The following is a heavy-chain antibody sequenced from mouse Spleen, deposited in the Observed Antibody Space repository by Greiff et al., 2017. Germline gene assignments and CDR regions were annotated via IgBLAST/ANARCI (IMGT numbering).Heavy chain of an antibody. CDR3: APDDGYYGAWFAY. D-gene: IGHD2-3*01. Sequence: VQLQQSGAELVRPGALVKLSCKASGFNIKDYYMHWVKQRPEQGLEWIGWIDPENGNTIYDPKFQGKASITADTSSNTAYLQLSSLTSEDTAVYYCAPDDGYYGAWFAYWGQGTLVTVSA. CDR2: IDPENGNT. V-gene: IGHV14-1*02. J-gene: IGHJ3*01. CDR1: GFNIKDYY.